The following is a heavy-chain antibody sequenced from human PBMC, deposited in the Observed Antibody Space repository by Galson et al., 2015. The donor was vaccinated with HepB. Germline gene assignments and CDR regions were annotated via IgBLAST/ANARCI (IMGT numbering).Heavy chain of an antibody. V-gene: IGHV3-23*01. D-gene: IGHD3-10*02. CDR3: AKGEEGLLFDYFDN. Sequence: SLRLSCAASGFTFNMYAMSWVRQVPGKGLEWVSVISAGGDNTHYVDSVEGRFTISRDNSKSTLFMQMNRLRAEDTAIYYCAKGEEGLLFDYFDNWGQGTVVTVSS. CDR1: GFTFNMYA. J-gene: IGHJ4*02. CDR2: ISAGGDNT.